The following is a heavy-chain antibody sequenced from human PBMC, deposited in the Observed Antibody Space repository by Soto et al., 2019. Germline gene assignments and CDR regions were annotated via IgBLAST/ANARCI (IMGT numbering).Heavy chain of an antibody. V-gene: IGHV1-69*02. CDR3: ASRRQSMSNFDY. CDR1: GGTFSSYT. J-gene: IGHJ4*02. D-gene: IGHD6-19*01. Sequence: QVQLVQSGAEVKKPGSSVKVSCKASGGTFSSYTISWVRQAPGQGLEWMGRIIPILGIANYAQKFQGRVTITADKSTSTAYMELRSLRSEDTAVYYCASRRQSMSNFDYWGQGTLVTVSS. CDR2: IIPILGIA.